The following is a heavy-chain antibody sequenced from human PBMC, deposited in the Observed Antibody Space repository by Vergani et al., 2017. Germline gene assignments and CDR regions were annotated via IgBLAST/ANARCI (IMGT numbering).Heavy chain of an antibody. CDR1: GFTFSSYA. J-gene: IGHJ6*02. CDR2: ISSNGGST. V-gene: IGHV3-64*01. Sequence: EVQLLESGGGLVQPGGSLRLSCAASGFTFSSYAMHWVRQALGKGLEYVSAISSNGGSTYYANSVKGRFTISRDNSKNTLYLQMGSLRAEDMAVYYCARGEDIVVEMDVWGQGTTVTVSS. CDR3: ARGEDIVVEMDV. D-gene: IGHD2-2*01.